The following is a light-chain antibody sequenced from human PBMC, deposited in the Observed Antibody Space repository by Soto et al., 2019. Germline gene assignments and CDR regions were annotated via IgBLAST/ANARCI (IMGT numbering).Light chain of an antibody. Sequence: LVLTQSPGTLSLSPGERGTLSCRASQSVSSSRLAWYQQKPGQAPRLLIYDASSRATGIPDRFSAVGSGTDYTLTISRLEPEDFAVYYCQQYGSSPNTFGQGTRLEIK. CDR2: DAS. J-gene: IGKJ5*01. CDR1: QSVSSSR. V-gene: IGKV3-20*01. CDR3: QQYGSSPNT.